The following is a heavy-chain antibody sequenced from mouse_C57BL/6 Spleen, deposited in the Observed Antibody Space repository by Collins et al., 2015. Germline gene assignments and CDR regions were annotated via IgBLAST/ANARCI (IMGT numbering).Heavy chain of an antibody. CDR2: T. V-gene: IGHV1-9*01. J-gene: IGHJ4*01. Sequence: TNYNEKFKGKATFTADTSSNTAYMQLSSLTTEDSAIYYCARIRSSYAMDYWGQGTSVTVSS. CDR3: ARIRSSYAMDY. D-gene: IGHD1-3*01.